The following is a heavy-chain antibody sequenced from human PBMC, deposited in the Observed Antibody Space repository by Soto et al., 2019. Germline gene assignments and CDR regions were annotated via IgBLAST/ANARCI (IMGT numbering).Heavy chain of an antibody. J-gene: IGHJ6*02. Sequence: GASVKVSCKASGYTFTGYYMHWVRQAPGQGLEWMGWINPNSGGTNYAQKFQGRVTMTRDTSISTAYMELSRLRSDDTAVYYCAREYDSSGYYSYYYYGMDVWGQGTTVTV. CDR3: AREYDSSGYYSYYYYGMDV. D-gene: IGHD3-22*01. V-gene: IGHV1-2*02. CDR2: INPNSGGT. CDR1: GYTFTGYY.